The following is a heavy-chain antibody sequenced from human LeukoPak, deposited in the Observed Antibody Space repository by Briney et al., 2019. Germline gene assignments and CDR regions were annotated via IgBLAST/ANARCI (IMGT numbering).Heavy chain of an antibody. CDR1: GGSITTTDFD. V-gene: IGHV4-39*01. CDR2: ISSSGKA. CDR3: ARFKGGTGFDY. Sequence: SETLSPTCAVSGGSITTTDFDWAWLRQPPGQGFEWIATISSSGKAYYYPSLMSRVTISVDTSKNQFSLDVTSVTAADTGLFYCARFKGGTGFDYWGRGILVIVS. J-gene: IGHJ4*02. D-gene: IGHD1-26*01.